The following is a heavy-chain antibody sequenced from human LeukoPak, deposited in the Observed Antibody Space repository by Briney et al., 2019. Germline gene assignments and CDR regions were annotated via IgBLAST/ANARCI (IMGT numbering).Heavy chain of an antibody. Sequence: GGSLRLSCAASGFTFISYDMNWVRQAPGRGLEWVSYITSSGGTTYYTDSVKGRFTSSRDNARNSLYLQMNSLRAEDTAIYYCARVGLSSSSLDYWAQGTLVTVST. J-gene: IGHJ4*02. CDR3: ARVGLSSSSLDY. CDR1: GFTFISYD. V-gene: IGHV3-48*03. D-gene: IGHD6-6*01. CDR2: ITSSGGTT.